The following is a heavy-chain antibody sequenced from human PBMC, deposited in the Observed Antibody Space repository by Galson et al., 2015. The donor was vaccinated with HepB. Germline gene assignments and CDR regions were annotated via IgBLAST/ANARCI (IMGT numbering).Heavy chain of an antibody. D-gene: IGHD5-24*01. V-gene: IGHV3-15*01. J-gene: IGHJ4*02. CDR3: ASIRDGYSYFDY. Sequence: SLRLSCAASGFTFSNAWMSWVRQAPGKGLEWVGRIKSKTDGGTTDYAAPVKGRFTISRDDSKNSLYLQMNSLRAEDTAVYYCASIRDGYSYFDYWGQGTLVTVSS. CDR1: GFTFSNAW. CDR2: IKSKTDGGTT.